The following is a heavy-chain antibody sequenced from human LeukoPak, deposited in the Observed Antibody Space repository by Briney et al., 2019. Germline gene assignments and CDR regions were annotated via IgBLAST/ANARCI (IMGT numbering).Heavy chain of an antibody. CDR1: GFTFSGYA. J-gene: IGHJ5*02. D-gene: IGHD1-1*01. V-gene: IGHV3-23*01. CDR2: ISGSGGST. Sequence: GGSLRLSCAASGFTFSGYAMSWVRQAPGKGLEWVSAISGSGGSTYYADSVKGRFTISRDNSKNTLYLQMNSLRAEDTAVYYCANWNDVFWFDPWGQGTLVTVSS. CDR3: ANWNDVFWFDP.